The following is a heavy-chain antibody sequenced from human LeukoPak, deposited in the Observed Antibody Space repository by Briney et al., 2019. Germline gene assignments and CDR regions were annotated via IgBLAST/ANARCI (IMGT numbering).Heavy chain of an antibody. CDR3: ARGFDAYYFDY. CDR2: IIPIFGTA. CDR1: GGTFSSYA. J-gene: IGHJ4*02. Sequence: SVKVSCKASGGTFSSYAISWVRQAPGQGLEWMGRIIPIFGTANYAQKFQGRVTITADKSTSTAYLELSSLRSEDTAVYYCARGFDAYYFDYWGQGTLVTVSS. V-gene: IGHV1-69*06. D-gene: IGHD3-10*01.